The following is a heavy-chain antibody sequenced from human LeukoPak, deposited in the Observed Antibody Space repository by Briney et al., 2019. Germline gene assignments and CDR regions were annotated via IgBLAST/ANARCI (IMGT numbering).Heavy chain of an antibody. D-gene: IGHD1-1*01. V-gene: IGHV3-74*01. J-gene: IGHJ5*02. CDR1: GFTFSNYW. Sequence: GGSLRLSCAASGFTFSNYWMHWLRQAPGKGLVGVSRINIDGSSTNYADSVKGRFTISRDNAKNTLYLQMNSLRAEDTAVYYCARDIGVETTAFDPWGQGTLVTVSS. CDR2: INIDGSST. CDR3: ARDIGVETTAFDP.